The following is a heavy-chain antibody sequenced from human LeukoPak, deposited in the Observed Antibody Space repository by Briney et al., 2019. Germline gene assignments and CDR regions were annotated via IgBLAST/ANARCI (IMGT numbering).Heavy chain of an antibody. J-gene: IGHJ6*04. Sequence: GGSLRLSCAASGFTFSSYEMNWVRQAPGKGLEWVSYISSSGSTIYYADSVKGRFTISRDHAKNSLYLQMNSLRAQDTAVYYCAELGITMIGGVWGKGTTVTISS. CDR3: AELGITMIGGV. D-gene: IGHD3-10*02. CDR2: ISSSGSTI. CDR1: GFTFSSYE. V-gene: IGHV3-48*03.